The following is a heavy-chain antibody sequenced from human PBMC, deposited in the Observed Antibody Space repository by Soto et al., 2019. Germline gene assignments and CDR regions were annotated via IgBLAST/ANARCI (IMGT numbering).Heavy chain of an antibody. Sequence: GPSVKVSCKASGGTFSSYAISWVRQAPGQGLEWMGGIIPIFGTANYAQKFQGRVTITADESTSTAYMELSSLRSEDTAVYYCARGPPHYGDFDYWGRGTLVTVSS. CDR1: GGTFSSYA. J-gene: IGHJ4*02. V-gene: IGHV1-69*13. CDR3: ARGPPHYGDFDY. D-gene: IGHD4-17*01. CDR2: IIPIFGTA.